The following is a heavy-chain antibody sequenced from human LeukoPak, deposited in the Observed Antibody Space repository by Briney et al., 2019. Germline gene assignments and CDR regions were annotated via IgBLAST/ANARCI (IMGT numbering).Heavy chain of an antibody. D-gene: IGHD6-19*01. CDR3: ARPYSSGFGYFDY. V-gene: IGHV4-34*01. CDR1: GGSFSGYY. J-gene: IGHJ4*02. CDR2: INHSGST. Sequence: SETLSLTCAVYGGSFSGYYWSWIRQPPGKGLEWIGEINHSGSTNYNPSLKSRVTISVDTSKNQFSLKLSSVTAADTAVYYCARPYSSGFGYFDYWGQGTLVTVSS.